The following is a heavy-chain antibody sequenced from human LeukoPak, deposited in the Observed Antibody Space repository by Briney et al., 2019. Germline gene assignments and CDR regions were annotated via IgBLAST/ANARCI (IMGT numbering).Heavy chain of an antibody. CDR2: FDPEDGET. Sequence: ASVKVSCKVSGYTLTELSMHWVRQAPGKGLEWMGGFDPEDGETIYAQKFQGRVTITADESTSTAYMELSSLRSEDTAVYYCARGYCSGGSCYSYDDAFDIWGQGTMVTVSS. D-gene: IGHD2-15*01. CDR3: ARGYCSGGSCYSYDDAFDI. J-gene: IGHJ3*02. CDR1: GYTLTELS. V-gene: IGHV1-24*01.